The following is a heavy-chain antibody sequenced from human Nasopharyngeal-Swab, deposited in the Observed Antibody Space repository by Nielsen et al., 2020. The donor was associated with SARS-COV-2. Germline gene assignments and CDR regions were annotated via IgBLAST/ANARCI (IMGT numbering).Heavy chain of an antibody. J-gene: IGHJ5*02. V-gene: IGHV3-9*01. CDR3: AKVIDDDSSGYVWFDP. Sequence: SLKISCAASGFTFDDYAMHWVRQAPGKGLEWVSGISWNSGSIGYADSVKGRFTISRDNAKNSLYPQMNSLRAEDTALYYCAKVIDDDSSGYVWFDPWGQGTLVTVSP. D-gene: IGHD3-22*01. CDR2: ISWNSGSI. CDR1: GFTFDDYA.